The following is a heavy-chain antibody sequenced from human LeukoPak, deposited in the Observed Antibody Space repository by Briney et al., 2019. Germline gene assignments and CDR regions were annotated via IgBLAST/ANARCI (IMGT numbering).Heavy chain of an antibody. Sequence: GGSLRLSCAASGFTLSTFWMGWVRQTPGKGLEWVANIKQDGIEQYYVESVRGRFTISRDNAKNTLCLQMNSLRAEDTAVYYCARDRFYGDYGGVADYWGQGTLVPVSS. J-gene: IGHJ4*02. CDR2: IKQDGIEQ. CDR3: ARDRFYGDYGGVADY. D-gene: IGHD4-17*01. CDR1: GFTLSTFW. V-gene: IGHV3-7*01.